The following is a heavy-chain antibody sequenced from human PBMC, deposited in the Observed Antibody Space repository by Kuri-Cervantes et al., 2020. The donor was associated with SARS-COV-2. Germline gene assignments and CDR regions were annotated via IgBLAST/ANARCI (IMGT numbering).Heavy chain of an antibody. J-gene: IGHJ4*02. CDR1: GDSFTGYY. Sequence: ASVKVSCNASGDSFTGYYMHWVRQAPGQGLEWMGWISAYNGNTNYSQKLQGRVTMTTDTSTSTAYMELRSLRSDDTAVYYCARAPEYCSGGSCYSGGGYWGQGTLVTVSS. CDR2: ISAYNGNT. D-gene: IGHD2-15*01. CDR3: ARAPEYCSGGSCYSGGGY. V-gene: IGHV1-18*04.